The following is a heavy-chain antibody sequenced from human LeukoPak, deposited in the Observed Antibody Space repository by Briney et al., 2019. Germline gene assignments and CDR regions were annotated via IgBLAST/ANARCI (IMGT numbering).Heavy chain of an antibody. CDR3: TTDRDYGDYPEYYFDY. CDR1: GFTFSDAY. D-gene: IGHD4-17*01. J-gene: IGHJ4*02. Sequence: PGGSLRLSCAASGFTFSDAYMSWVRQAPGKGLEWVGRIKSKTDGGTTDYAAPVKGRFTISRDDSKNTLYLQMNSLRTEDTAVYYCTTDRDYGDYPEYYFDYWGQGTLVTVSS. V-gene: IGHV3-15*01. CDR2: IKSKTDGGTT.